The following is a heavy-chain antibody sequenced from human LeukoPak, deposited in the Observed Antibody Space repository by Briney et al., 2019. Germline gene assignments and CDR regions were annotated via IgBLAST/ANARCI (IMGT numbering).Heavy chain of an antibody. Sequence: ASVKVSCKASGYTFTSHGISWVRQAPGQGLEWMGWISTYNGNTNYAQKLQGRVTMTTDTSTSTAYMGLSSLRSEDMAVYYCARAGGGGYCSGGSCYYFDYWGQGTLVTVSS. CDR1: GYTFTSHG. D-gene: IGHD2-15*01. V-gene: IGHV1-18*03. CDR3: ARAGGGGYCSGGSCYYFDY. J-gene: IGHJ4*02. CDR2: ISTYNGNT.